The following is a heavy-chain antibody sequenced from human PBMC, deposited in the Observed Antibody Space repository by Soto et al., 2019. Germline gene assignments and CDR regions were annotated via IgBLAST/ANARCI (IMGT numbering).Heavy chain of an antibody. CDR1: GYTFTSYY. V-gene: IGHV1-2*02. D-gene: IGHD4-17*01. CDR3: ATTHYYGDYDFAY. CDR2: INANTGGT. Sequence: ASVKVSCKASGYTFTSYYIHWVRQAPGQGLEWMGWINANTGGTNYAQRFQGRVTVTRDTSSSIAFMELSRLRSDDTAVYYCATTHYYGDYDFAYWGQGTLVTVSS. J-gene: IGHJ4*02.